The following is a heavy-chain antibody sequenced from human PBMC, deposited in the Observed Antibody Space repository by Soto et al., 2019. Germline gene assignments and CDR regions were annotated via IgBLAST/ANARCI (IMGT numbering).Heavy chain of an antibody. CDR1: GFAFSSYW. CDR3: ARAYSSSWPLYYYGMDV. Sequence: GGSLRLSCAAPGFAFSSYWMHWVRQAPGKGLVWVSRINSDGSSTSYADSVKGRFTISRDNAKNTLYLQMNSLRAEDTAVYYCARAYSSSWPLYYYGMDVWGQGTTVTVYS. J-gene: IGHJ6*02. D-gene: IGHD6-13*01. CDR2: INSDGSST. V-gene: IGHV3-74*01.